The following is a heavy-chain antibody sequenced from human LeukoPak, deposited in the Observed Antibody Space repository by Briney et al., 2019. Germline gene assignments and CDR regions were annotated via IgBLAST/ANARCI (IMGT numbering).Heavy chain of an antibody. CDR3: ARGFKFGGVGGSDP. CDR1: GYTFTSYG. D-gene: IGHD2-8*02. J-gene: IGHJ5*02. CDR2: ISAYNGNT. Sequence: ASVKVSCEAAGYTFTSYGISWVRQAPGQGLEWMGWISAYNGNTNYAQKLQGRVTMTTDTSTSTAYMELRSLRSDDTAVYYCARGFKFGGVGGSDPWGQGTLVTVSS. V-gene: IGHV1-18*01.